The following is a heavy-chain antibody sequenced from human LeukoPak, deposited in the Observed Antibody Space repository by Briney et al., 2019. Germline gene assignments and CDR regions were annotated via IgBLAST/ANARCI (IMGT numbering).Heavy chain of an antibody. CDR3: ARRSSSWYGSEY. Sequence: SETLSLTCTVSGGSISSYYWSWIRQPPGKGLEWIGYIYYSGSTNYNPSLESRVTISVDTSKNQFSLKLSSVTAADTAVYYCARRSSSWYGSEYWGQGTLVTVSS. V-gene: IGHV4-59*08. D-gene: IGHD6-13*01. CDR2: IYYSGST. J-gene: IGHJ4*02. CDR1: GGSISSYY.